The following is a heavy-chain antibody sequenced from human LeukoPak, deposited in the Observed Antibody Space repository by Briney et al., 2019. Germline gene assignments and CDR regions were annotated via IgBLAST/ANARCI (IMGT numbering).Heavy chain of an antibody. Sequence: SVKVSCKASGGTFSSYAISWVRQAPGQGLGWMGRIIPILGIANYAQKFQGRVTITADKSTSTAYMELSSLRSEDTAVYYCARVVYYDSSGYRHFDYWGQGTLVTVSS. J-gene: IGHJ4*02. CDR3: ARVVYYDSSGYRHFDY. V-gene: IGHV1-69*04. CDR2: IIPILGIA. CDR1: GGTFSSYA. D-gene: IGHD3-22*01.